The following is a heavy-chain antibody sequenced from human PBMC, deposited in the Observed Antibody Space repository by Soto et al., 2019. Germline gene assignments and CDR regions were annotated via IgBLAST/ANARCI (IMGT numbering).Heavy chain of an antibody. CDR2: IYYSGST. D-gene: IGHD2-15*01. J-gene: IGHJ6*02. Sequence: SETLSLTCTVSGGSVSSGSYYWSWIRQPPGKGLEWIGYIYYSGSTNYNPSLKSRVTISVDTSKNQFPLKLSSVTAADTAVYYCARDRVVVVAATPGDYYYYGMDVWGQGTTVTVSS. V-gene: IGHV4-61*01. CDR3: ARDRVVVVAATPGDYYYYGMDV. CDR1: GGSVSSGSYY.